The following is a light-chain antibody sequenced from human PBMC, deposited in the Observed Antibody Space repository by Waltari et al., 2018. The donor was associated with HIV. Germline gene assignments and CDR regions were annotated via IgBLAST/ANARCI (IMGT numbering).Light chain of an antibody. CDR1: SSDIGAYDY. V-gene: IGLV2-8*01. CDR2: EVT. CDR3: SSYGDSLRVL. J-gene: IGLJ2*01. Sequence: QSALTQPPSASGSLGQSVTISCTGSSSDIGAYDYVSWFQQHPHSAPKLLLYEVTRRPSIFSHCFSGSSSGYTAFLTVAGLQPDDEATYFCSSYGDSLRVLFGGGTNVTVL.